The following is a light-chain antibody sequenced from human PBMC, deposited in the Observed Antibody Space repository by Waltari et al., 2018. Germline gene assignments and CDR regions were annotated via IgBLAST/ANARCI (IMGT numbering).Light chain of an antibody. CDR2: TDN. CDR3: AAWDDSLTGRV. CDR1: SSNIGRNY. J-gene: IGLJ3*02. V-gene: IGLV1-47*01. Sequence: QSVLTQPSSASGTPGPRVTISCSGSSSNIGRNYVYWYQQLPGTAPKLLIHTDNQRPSGVPDRFSASKSGASASLAISGLRSDDEADYYCAAWDDSLTGRVFGGGTKLTVL.